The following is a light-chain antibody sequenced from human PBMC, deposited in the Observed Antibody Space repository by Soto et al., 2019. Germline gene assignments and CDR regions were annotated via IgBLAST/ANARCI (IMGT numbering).Light chain of an antibody. CDR2: TSN. CDR3: AAWDDSLNGVV. Sequence: QSVLTQPPSASGTHGQRVTISGSGSSSNIGSNTVNWYKQFPGTAPKLLIHTSNQRPSGVSDRFSGSKSGTSASLAISGLQSEDEADYYCAAWDDSLNGVVFGGGTKVNVL. CDR1: SSNIGSNT. J-gene: IGLJ2*01. V-gene: IGLV1-44*01.